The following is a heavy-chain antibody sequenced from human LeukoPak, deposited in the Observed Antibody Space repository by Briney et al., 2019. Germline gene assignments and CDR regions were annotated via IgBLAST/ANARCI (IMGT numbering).Heavy chain of an antibody. Sequence: GFLRLSCAASGNYLMHWVRQAPGKGLVWVSHINSDGSWTSYADSVKGRFTISKDNAKNTVYLQMNNLRAEDTAVYYCVSFYETYWGRGTLVTVSS. CDR1: GNYL. J-gene: IGHJ4*02. V-gene: IGHV3-74*01. D-gene: IGHD2-2*01. CDR2: INSDGSWT. CDR3: VSFYETY.